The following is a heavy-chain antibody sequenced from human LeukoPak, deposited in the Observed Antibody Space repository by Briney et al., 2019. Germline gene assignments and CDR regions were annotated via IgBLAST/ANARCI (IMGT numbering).Heavy chain of an antibody. V-gene: IGHV4-61*02. J-gene: IGHJ4*02. CDR3: ARHSSLRSPLDY. CDR2: IYTSGNT. CDR1: GGSISSSGSYY. Sequence: SETLSLTCTVSGGSISSSGSYYWSWIRQPAGKGLEWIGRIYTSGNTNYNPSLKSRVTMSVDTSKNQFSPKLSSVTAADTAVYYCARHSSLRSPLDYWGQGTLVTVSS.